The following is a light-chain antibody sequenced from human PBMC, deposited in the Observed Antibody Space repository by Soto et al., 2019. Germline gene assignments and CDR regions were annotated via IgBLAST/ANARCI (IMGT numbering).Light chain of an antibody. Sequence: ETVLTQSPATLSLSPGERATLSRRASQSVGRYLNWYQQKPGQAPRLLIFDASNRATGIPARFSGSGSGTDFTFTISSLEPEDCALYFCQQRSDWLTFGGGTKVEIK. CDR1: QSVGRY. J-gene: IGKJ4*01. CDR3: QQRSDWLT. CDR2: DAS. V-gene: IGKV3-11*01.